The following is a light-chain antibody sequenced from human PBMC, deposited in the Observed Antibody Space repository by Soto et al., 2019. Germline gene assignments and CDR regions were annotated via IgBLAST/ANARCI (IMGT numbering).Light chain of an antibody. CDR1: QSVSSN. J-gene: IGKJ5*01. Sequence: EILMTHSPATRSVWPLGGVRRSCMASQSVSSNLAWYQQRPGQAPRLLIYGASTRATGIPARFSGSGSGTEFTLTISSLQSEDFAVYYCQQYNNWPPITFGQGTRLEIK. V-gene: IGKV3-15*01. CDR3: QQYNNWPPIT. CDR2: GAS.